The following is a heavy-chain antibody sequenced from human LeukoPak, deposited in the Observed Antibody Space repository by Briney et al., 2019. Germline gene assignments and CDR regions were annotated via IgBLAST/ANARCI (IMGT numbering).Heavy chain of an antibody. CDR2: IYYSGST. J-gene: IGHJ4*02. V-gene: IGHV4-59*05. CDR3: ARQLVVVVPAEFDY. D-gene: IGHD2-2*01. Sequence: PSETLSLTCTVSGGSISSYYWSWIRQPPGKGLEWIGSIYYSGSTYYNPSLKSRVTISVDTSKNQFSLKLSSVTAADTAVYYCARQLVVVVPAEFDYWGQGTLVTVSS. CDR1: GGSISSYY.